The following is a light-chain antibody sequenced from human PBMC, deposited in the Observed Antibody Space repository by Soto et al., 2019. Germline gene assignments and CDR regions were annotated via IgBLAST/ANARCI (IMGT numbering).Light chain of an antibody. CDR1: QSVSSD. J-gene: IGKJ1*01. CDR3: QQYNNWPRT. Sequence: TQSTATLSPTPPRRAPLPCRASQSVSSDLAWYHQKPGQAPRLLIYGASTRATGIPARFSGSGSGTEFTLTINSLQSEDFAVYYCQQYNNWPRTFGQGTKVDI. V-gene: IGKV3-15*01. CDR2: GAS.